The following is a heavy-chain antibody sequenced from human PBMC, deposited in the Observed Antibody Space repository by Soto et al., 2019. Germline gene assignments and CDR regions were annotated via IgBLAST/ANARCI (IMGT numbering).Heavy chain of an antibody. CDR1: GGTSSSYA. Sequence: QVQLVQSGAEVKKPGSSVKVSCKASGGTSSSYAISWVRQAPGQGLEWMGGIIPIFGTPDYAQKFQGRVTXTXDXXTSTAYMDLSSLRSEDTAVFYCASHPGGYNYRIDSWGQGTLVAVSS. V-gene: IGHV1-69*05. CDR2: IIPIFGTP. CDR3: ASHPGGYNYRIDS. D-gene: IGHD5-18*01. J-gene: IGHJ4*02.